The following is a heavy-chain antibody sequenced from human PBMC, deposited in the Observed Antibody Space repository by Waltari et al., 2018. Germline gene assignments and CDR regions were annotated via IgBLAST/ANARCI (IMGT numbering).Heavy chain of an antibody. CDR3: ARGLHRTAWIVDY. J-gene: IGHJ4*02. V-gene: IGHV1-3*01. CDR1: GYTFTRYG. Sequence: QVQLVQTGAEVKKPGASVKVSCMTSGYTFTRYGMHWVRQAPRQRLEWVGWINADNGDTQYSPKFQIRVTFTRDTFASTVYMELSSLTSEDTAVYYCARGLHRTAWIVDYWGQGTLVTVSS. CDR2: INADNGDT. D-gene: IGHD1-1*01.